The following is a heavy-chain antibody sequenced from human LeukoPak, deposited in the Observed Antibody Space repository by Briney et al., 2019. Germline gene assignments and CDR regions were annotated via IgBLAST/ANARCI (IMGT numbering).Heavy chain of an antibody. D-gene: IGHD3-10*01. V-gene: IGHV3-23*01. J-gene: IGHJ4*02. Sequence: GGSLRLSCAASGFTLSNHDMIWVRQAPGKGLEGVSSISGSGAMTYYADSVKGRFTISRDNAMDRLYLQMNSLRADDTAVYYCVKDRVDGSGSQFDSWGQGSLVIVSS. CDR3: VKDRVDGSGSQFDS. CDR2: ISGSGAMT. CDR1: GFTLSNHD.